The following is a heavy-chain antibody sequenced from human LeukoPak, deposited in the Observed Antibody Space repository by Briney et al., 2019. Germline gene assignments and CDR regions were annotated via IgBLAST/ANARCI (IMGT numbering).Heavy chain of an antibody. CDR2: IYSGGKT. CDR1: GFTVSSNS. J-gene: IGHJ4*02. CDR3: ARRAVAGHLDH. V-gene: IGHV3-53*01. D-gene: IGHD6-19*01. Sequence: GGSLRLSCTVSGFTVSSNSWSWVRQAPGKGLEWVYFIYSGGKTRSSDSVKGRFTIFRDNAKNTLYLQMNSLRAEDTAVYYCARRAVAGHLDHWGQGTLVTVSS.